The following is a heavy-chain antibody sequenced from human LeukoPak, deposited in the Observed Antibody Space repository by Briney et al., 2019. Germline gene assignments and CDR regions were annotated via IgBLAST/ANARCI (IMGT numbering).Heavy chain of an antibody. CDR2: INHSGST. Sequence: PSETLSLTCAVYGGSFSGYYWSWIRQPPGKGLEWIGEINHSGSTNYNPSLKSRVTISVDTSKNQFSLKLSSVTAADTAVYYCASQYSSSRDYWGQGTLVTVSS. CDR3: ASQYSSSRDY. CDR1: GGSFSGYY. D-gene: IGHD6-6*01. V-gene: IGHV4-34*01. J-gene: IGHJ4*02.